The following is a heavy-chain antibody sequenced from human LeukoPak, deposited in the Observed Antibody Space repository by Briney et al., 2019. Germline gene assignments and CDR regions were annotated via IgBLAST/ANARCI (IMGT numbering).Heavy chain of an antibody. V-gene: IGHV6-1*01. CDR2: TYYRSKWYT. J-gene: IGHJ4*02. CDR3: ARGRSWPLDY. CDR1: GDTVSSNSSA. Sequence: SQTLSLTCAISGDTVSSNSSAWNWIRQSPSRGLEWLGRTYYRSKWYTDYAESVKSRITINPDTSKNQFSLQPNSVTPEDSAVYYCARGRSWPLDYWGQGTLVIVSS. D-gene: IGHD6-13*01.